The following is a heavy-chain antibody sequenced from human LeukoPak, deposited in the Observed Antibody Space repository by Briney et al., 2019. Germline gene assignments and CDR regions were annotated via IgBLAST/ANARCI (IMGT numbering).Heavy chain of an antibody. CDR1: GGSLRSYF. V-gene: IGHV4-59*01. CDR2: IYYSGST. D-gene: IGHD6-6*01. CDR3: ASEYHNSSGRGAFDS. Sequence: SETLSLTCTVSGGSLRSYFWSWIRQPPGKGLEWIGYIYYSGSTNSNPSLKSRLSLSIDTSKNQFSLNLRSVTAADTAVYYCASEYHNSSGRGAFDSWGQGAPVTVSS. J-gene: IGHJ4*02.